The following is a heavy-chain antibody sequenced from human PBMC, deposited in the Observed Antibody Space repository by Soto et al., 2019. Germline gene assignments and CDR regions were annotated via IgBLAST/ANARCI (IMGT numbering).Heavy chain of an antibody. J-gene: IGHJ5*02. CDR2: IIPIFGTA. V-gene: IGHV1-69*12. CDR1: GGTFSSYA. D-gene: IGHD1-26*01. CDR3: AREIVGANEPEWFDP. Sequence: QVQLVQSGAEVKKPGSSVKVSCKASGGTFSSYAISWVRQAPGQGLEWMGGIIPIFGTANYAQKFQGRVTITADESTSTAYMELSNLRSEDTAVYYCAREIVGANEPEWFDPWGQGTLVTVSS.